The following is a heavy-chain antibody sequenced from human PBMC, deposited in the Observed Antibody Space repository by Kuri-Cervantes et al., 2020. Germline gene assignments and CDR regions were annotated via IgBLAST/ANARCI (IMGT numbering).Heavy chain of an antibody. CDR3: ARAKGYYVGIGYFDY. CDR1: GFTFDDYA. D-gene: IGHD1-26*01. CDR2: ISWNSGSI. J-gene: IGHJ4*02. Sequence: SLKISCAASGFTFDDYAMHWVRQAPGKGLEWVSGISWNSGSIGYADSVKGRFTISRDNAKNSLYLQMNSLRAEDTAVYYCARAKGYYVGIGYFDYWGQGTLVTVSS. V-gene: IGHV3-9*01.